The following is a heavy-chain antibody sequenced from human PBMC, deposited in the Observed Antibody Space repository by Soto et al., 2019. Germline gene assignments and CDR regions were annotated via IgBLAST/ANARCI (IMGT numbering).Heavy chain of an antibody. J-gene: IGHJ6*02. CDR2: ISGSSRVI. D-gene: IGHD1-26*01. Sequence: GSLRLSCTAYGFTFSTHGINWVRQAPGKGLEWVSYISGSSRVIYHADSVKSRFTISRDNAENSLYLQMNSLRDEDTAVYYCARSIEAARDGMDVWGQGTTVTVSS. CDR1: GFTFSTHG. CDR3: ARSIEAARDGMDV. V-gene: IGHV3-48*02.